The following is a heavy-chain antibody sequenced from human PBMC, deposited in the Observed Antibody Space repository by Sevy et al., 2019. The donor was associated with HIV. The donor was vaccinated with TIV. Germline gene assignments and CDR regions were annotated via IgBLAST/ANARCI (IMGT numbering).Heavy chain of an antibody. J-gene: IGHJ3*02. CDR2: IYYSGST. CDR3: ARSSTYYYDSSGYYPDAFDI. Sequence: SETLSLTCTVSGGSISSSSYYWGWIRQPPGKGLEWIGSIYYSGSTYYNPSLKSRVTISVDTSKNQFSLKLSSVTAADTAVYYCARSSTYYYDSSGYYPDAFDIWGQGTIVTVSS. D-gene: IGHD3-22*01. V-gene: IGHV4-39*01. CDR1: GGSISSSSYY.